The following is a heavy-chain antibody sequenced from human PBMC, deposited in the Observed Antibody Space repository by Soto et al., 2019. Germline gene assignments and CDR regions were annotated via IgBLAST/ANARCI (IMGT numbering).Heavy chain of an antibody. CDR2: ISGYNGNT. CDR1: GYTFSNYG. Sequence: QVQLVQTGAEVKKPGASVTVSCKTSGYTFSNYGINWVRQAPGQGLEWMGWISGYNGNTNYAQTVQGRVTMTKDTSTGTVYMELSSLKSHDTAIYYCSRFIMVGGWFDPNYYHGMDVWGQGTTVTVSS. CDR3: SRFIMVGGWFDPNYYHGMDV. V-gene: IGHV1-18*01. J-gene: IGHJ6*02. D-gene: IGHD6-19*01.